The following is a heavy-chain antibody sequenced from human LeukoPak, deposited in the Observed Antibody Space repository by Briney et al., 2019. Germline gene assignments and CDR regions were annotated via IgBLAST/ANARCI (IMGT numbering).Heavy chain of an antibody. V-gene: IGHV4-61*02. J-gene: IGHJ4*02. D-gene: IGHD3-16*01. Sequence: SETLSLICTVSGASISSGSYYWSWLRQTAGKGLEWIVRIYSSGSTTYNSSLKSRVTISVDTSKNQFSLKLSSVTAADTAVYYCARGAGWLIDYWGQGILVTVSS. CDR3: ARGAGWLIDY. CDR2: IYSSGST. CDR1: GASISSGSYY.